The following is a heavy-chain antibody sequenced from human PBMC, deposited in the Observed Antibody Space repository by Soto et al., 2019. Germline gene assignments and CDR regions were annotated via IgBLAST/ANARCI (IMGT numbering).Heavy chain of an antibody. Sequence: QVQLVESGGGVVQPGRSLRLSCAASGFTFSSYGMHWVRQAPGKGLEWVAVIWYDGSNKYYADSVKGRFTISRDNSKNXLYLQMNSLRAEDTAVYYCARVEYLEWELTAPFDYWGQGTLVTVSS. CDR1: GFTFSSYG. J-gene: IGHJ4*02. D-gene: IGHD1-26*01. CDR2: IWYDGSNK. V-gene: IGHV3-33*01. CDR3: ARVEYLEWELTAPFDY.